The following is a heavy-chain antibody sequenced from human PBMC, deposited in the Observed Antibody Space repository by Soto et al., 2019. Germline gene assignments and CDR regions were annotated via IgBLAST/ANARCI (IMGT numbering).Heavy chain of an antibody. Sequence: QVQLVQSGAEVKKTGASVKVSCKASGYTFINYAINWVRQAPGQGLEWMGWVSAYTGHSNYTQKFQGRVTMTTDTSTPTAYVERRRLRSDVTAVYYCPRHKPPSMTDVVIPTGYPARYGMDVWGQGATVTVS. D-gene: IGHD3-22*01. CDR2: VSAYTGHS. CDR3: PRHKPPSMTDVVIPTGYPARYGMDV. CDR1: GYTFINYA. J-gene: IGHJ6*02. V-gene: IGHV1-18*01.